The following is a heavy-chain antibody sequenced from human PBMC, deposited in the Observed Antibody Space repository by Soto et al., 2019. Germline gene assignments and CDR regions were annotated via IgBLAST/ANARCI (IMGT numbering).Heavy chain of an antibody. Sequence: QVQLVESGGGVVQPGRSLRLSCAASGFTFSSYGMHWVRQAPGKGLEWVAVISYDGSNKYYADSVKGRFTISRDNSKNTLYLQMNSLRAEDTAVYYCAKVTRKDYGGDYWGQGTLVTVSS. CDR3: AKVTRKDYGGDY. CDR1: GFTFSSYG. V-gene: IGHV3-30*18. J-gene: IGHJ4*02. D-gene: IGHD4-17*01. CDR2: ISYDGSNK.